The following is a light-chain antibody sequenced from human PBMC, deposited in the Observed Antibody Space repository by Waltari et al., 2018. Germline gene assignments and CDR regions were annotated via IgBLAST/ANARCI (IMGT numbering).Light chain of an antibody. J-gene: IGKJ2*01. Sequence: DIVMTQSPPSLPVTPGEPASISCRSSQSLLHDNGYNYLEWCLQKPGQSPQLLIYKGSTRASGVPDRFSGSGSGTDFTLKISRVEAEDVGFYYCMQSLQTPPYTFGQGTKLEIK. V-gene: IGKV2-28*01. CDR2: KGS. CDR1: QSLLHDNGYNY. CDR3: MQSLQTPPYT.